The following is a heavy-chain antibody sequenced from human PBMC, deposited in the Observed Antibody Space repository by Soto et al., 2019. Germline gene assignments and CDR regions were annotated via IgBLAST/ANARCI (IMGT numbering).Heavy chain of an antibody. CDR2: ISAYNGYT. V-gene: IGHV1-18*01. D-gene: IGHD6-19*01. J-gene: IGHJ6*03. Sequence: QVQLVQSGAEVKKPGASVRVSCKASGYKFITYGISWVRQAPGQGPEWMGWISAYNGYTKYAQKFQGRVTMTTDTSTSTGYMELRSLRSDDTALYYCARDGNILVAGREIFYSYDYVAVWGKGTTVTVSS. CDR1: GYKFITYG. CDR3: ARDGNILVAGREIFYSYDYVAV.